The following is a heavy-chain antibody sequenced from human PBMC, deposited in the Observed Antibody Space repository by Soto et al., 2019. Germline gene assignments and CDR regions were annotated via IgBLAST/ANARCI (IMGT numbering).Heavy chain of an antibody. D-gene: IGHD6-13*01. CDR3: SREGSSSSGYQENWFDP. Sequence: SVKVCCKASAGTFRSYAISWVRQAPGQGLEWMGGIIPIFGTANYAQKFQGRVTITADESTSTAYMELISLRSEDTAVYYCSREGSSSSGYQENWFDPWGQGTLVTVSS. CDR2: IIPIFGTA. J-gene: IGHJ5*02. CDR1: AGTFRSYA. V-gene: IGHV1-69*13.